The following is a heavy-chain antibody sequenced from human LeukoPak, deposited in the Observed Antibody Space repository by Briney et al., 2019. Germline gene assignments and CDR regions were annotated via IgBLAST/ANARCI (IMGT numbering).Heavy chain of an antibody. D-gene: IGHD2-2*02. V-gene: IGHV3-23*01. CDR2: ISGSSSHT. CDR1: VFTFRVYA. J-gene: IGHJ4*02. Sequence: GGSLRLSCAASVFTFRVYAMSWVRQAPGKGLGWVSGISGSSSHTKDADFVRGRFTIYRDNSRNTLFLQLNSLTAEDTAVYYCAKEHDYTNAAPEWGFDSWGQGSLVIVSS. CDR3: AKEHDYTNAAPEWGFDS.